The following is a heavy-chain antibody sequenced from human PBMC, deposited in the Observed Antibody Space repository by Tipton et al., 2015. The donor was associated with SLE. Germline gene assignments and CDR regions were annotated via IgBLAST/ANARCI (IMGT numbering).Heavy chain of an antibody. D-gene: IGHD4-17*01. V-gene: IGHV4-39*07. Sequence: TLSLTCTVSGGSITSSSHYWGWIRQPPGKGLEWIGSIYYSGSTYYNQSLKSRVTISVDTSKNQFSLKLSSVTAADTAVYYCARRGGDYVWYFDLWGRGTLVTVSS. CDR3: ARRGGDYVWYFDL. CDR1: GGSITSSSHY. J-gene: IGHJ2*01. CDR2: IYYSGST.